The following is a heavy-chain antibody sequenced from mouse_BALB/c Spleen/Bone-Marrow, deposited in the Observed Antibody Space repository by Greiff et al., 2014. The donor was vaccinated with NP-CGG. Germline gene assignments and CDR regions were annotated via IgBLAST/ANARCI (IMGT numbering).Heavy chain of an antibody. V-gene: IGHV1S126*01. D-gene: IGHD1-1*01. CDR1: GYSFTSYW. J-gene: IGHJ3*01. Sequence: VQLVESGPQLVRPGASVKISCKASGYSFTSYWMHWVKQRPGQGLEWIGMIDPSDSETRLNQKFKDKATLTVDKSSSTACMQLSSPTSEDSAAYYCAREGDYYGSSAYWGQGTLVTVSA. CDR2: IDPSDSET. CDR3: AREGDYYGSSAY.